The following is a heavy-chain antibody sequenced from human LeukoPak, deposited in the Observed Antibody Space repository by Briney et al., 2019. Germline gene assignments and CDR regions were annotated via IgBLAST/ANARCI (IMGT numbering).Heavy chain of an antibody. D-gene: IGHD5-12*01. CDR2: SYHFGST. CDR1: GDPISSHSDY. CDR3: AREYSGFDY. V-gene: IGHV4-61*08. Sequence: SETLSLTCTVSGDPISSHSDYKWTWFRQRPGKGLEWIGYSYHFGSTNYNPSLKSRVTISVDTSKNQFSLKLTSVTAADTAVYYCAREYSGFDYWGQGTLVTVSS. J-gene: IGHJ4*02.